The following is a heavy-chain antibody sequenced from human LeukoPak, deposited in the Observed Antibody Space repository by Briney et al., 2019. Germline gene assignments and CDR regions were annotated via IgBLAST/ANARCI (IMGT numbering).Heavy chain of an antibody. V-gene: IGHV3-53*01. J-gene: IGHJ4*02. CDR2: IYSGGSK. CDR3: ARGSDSGYDLAY. D-gene: IGHD5-12*01. CDR1: GFTVSSNY. Sequence: GGSLRLSCAASGFTVSSNYMSWVRQAPGKGLEWVSVIYSGGSKYYADSVKGRFNISRDNSKNMLYLEMNSLRAEDTAVYYCARGSDSGYDLAYWGQGTLVTVSS.